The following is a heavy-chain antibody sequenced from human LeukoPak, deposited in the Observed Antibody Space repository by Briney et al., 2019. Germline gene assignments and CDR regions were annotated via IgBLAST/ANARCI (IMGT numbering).Heavy chain of an antibody. CDR2: IYPGDSDT. Sequence: GESLKISCKGSGYSFTSYWIGWVRQMPGKGLEWMGIIYPGDSDTRYSPSFPGQVTISADKSISTAYLQWSSLKASDTAMYYCARRNYDILTGYLYNWFDPWGQGTLVTVSS. CDR3: ARRNYDILTGYLYNWFDP. V-gene: IGHV5-51*01. CDR1: GYSFTSYW. J-gene: IGHJ5*02. D-gene: IGHD3-9*01.